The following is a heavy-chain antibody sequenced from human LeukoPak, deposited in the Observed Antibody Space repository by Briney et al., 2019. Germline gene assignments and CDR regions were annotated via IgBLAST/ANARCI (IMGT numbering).Heavy chain of an antibody. CDR1: GYTFTGYY. CDR2: INPNSGGT. J-gene: IGHJ5*02. Sequence: ASMKVSCKASGYTFTGYYMHWVRQAPGQGLEWMGWINPNSGGTNYAQKFQGRVTMTRDTSISTAYMELSRLRSDDTAVYYCARVHSSYDSSGYYVPWGQGTLVTVSS. D-gene: IGHD3-22*01. CDR3: ARVHSSYDSSGYYVP. V-gene: IGHV1-2*02.